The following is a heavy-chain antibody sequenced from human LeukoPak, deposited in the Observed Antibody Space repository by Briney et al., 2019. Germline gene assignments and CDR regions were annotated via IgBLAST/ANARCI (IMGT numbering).Heavy chain of an antibody. D-gene: IGHD3-10*01. CDR3: AREKTGILSFDY. J-gene: IGHJ4*02. Sequence: SVKVSCKASGGTFSSYTISWVRQAPGQGLEWMGGIIPIFGTANYAQKFQGRVTITTDESTSTAYMELSSLRSEDTAVYYCAREKTGILSFDYWGQGTLVTVSS. V-gene: IGHV1-69*05. CDR2: IIPIFGTA. CDR1: GGTFSSYT.